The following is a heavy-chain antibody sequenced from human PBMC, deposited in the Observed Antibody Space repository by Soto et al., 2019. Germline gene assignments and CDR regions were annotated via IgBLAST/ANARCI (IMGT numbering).Heavy chain of an antibody. CDR2: VSFDGVNK. D-gene: IGHD6-13*01. CDR3: ARDPDLIEAAGNYFDY. V-gene: IGHV3-30-3*01. CDR1: GFTLNTYS. J-gene: IGHJ4*02. Sequence: GGSLRLSCSVSGFTLNTYSMHWVRQAPGKGLEWVAVVSFDGVNKHYRDSVKGRFTISRDIAKNMLYLQMTSHRLEDTAIYYCARDPDLIEAAGNYFDYWGQGTLVTVSS.